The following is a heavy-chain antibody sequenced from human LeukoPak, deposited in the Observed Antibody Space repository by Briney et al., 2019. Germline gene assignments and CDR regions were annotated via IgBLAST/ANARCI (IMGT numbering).Heavy chain of an antibody. D-gene: IGHD4-23*01. J-gene: IGHJ4*02. V-gene: IGHV1-2*02. CDR1: GYTFTGYY. CDR3: ARVRSYGGNSGFDY. CDR2: INPNSGGT. Sequence: ASVKVSCKASGYTFTGYYMHWVRQAPGQGLEWMGWINPNSGGTNYAQKFQGRVTMTRDTSISTAYMELSRPRSDDTAVYYCARVRSYGGNSGFDYWGQGTLVTVSS.